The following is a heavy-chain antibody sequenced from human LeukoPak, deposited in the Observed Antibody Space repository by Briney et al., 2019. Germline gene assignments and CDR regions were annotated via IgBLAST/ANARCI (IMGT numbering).Heavy chain of an antibody. Sequence: GGSLRLPCAASGFTFSSYAMSWVRQAPGKGLEWVSAISGSGGSTYYADSVKGRFTISRDNSKNTLYLQMNSLRAEVTAAYYCAKDFRLHDATHCSSTSCYEGDRARWFDPWGQGTLVTVSS. CDR1: GFTFSSYA. CDR2: ISGSGGST. V-gene: IGHV3-23*01. CDR3: AKDFRLHDATHCSSTSCYEGDRARWFDP. J-gene: IGHJ5*02. D-gene: IGHD2-2*01.